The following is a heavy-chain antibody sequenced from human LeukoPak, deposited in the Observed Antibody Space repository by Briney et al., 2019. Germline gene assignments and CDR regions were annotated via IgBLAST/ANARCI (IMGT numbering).Heavy chain of an antibody. Sequence: SETLSLTCTVSGGSISTGSHYWSWIRQPAGKGLEWIGRIFTSGTTNYNPSLKSRITISMDTSKNQFSLKLNSVTAADTAVYYCARSTHDYRWTALDSWGQGTLVTVSS. CDR1: GGSISTGSHY. CDR3: ARSTHDYRWTALDS. D-gene: IGHD4-11*01. CDR2: IFTSGTT. V-gene: IGHV4-61*02. J-gene: IGHJ4*02.